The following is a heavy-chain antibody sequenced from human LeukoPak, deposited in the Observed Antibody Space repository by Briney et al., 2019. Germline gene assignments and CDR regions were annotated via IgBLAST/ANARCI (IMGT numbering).Heavy chain of an antibody. CDR1: GGSISSYY. CDR2: IHDTGTT. J-gene: IGHJ4*02. CDR3: AREVGSQYYGSGSYSAAHFDH. V-gene: IGHV4-59*01. Sequence: SETLSLTCTVAGGSISSYYWSWLRQSPGKGLEWIGYIHDTGTTNYNRSLSSQVTISVDTSRNQFSLKLNSLTPADTAVYYCAREVGSQYYGSGSYSAAHFDHWGQGTLVTVSS. D-gene: IGHD3-10*01.